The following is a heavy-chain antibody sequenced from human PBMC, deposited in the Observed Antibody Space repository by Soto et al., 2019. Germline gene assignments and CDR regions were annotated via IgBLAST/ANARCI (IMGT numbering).Heavy chain of an antibody. CDR3: ASPLRDRNYYYGMAV. J-gene: IGHJ6*02. V-gene: IGHV1-69*13. CDR1: GGTFSKYA. Sequence: SVKVSCKASGGTFSKYAFSWVRQAPGQGLEWLGGTIPMFGTPNYAQKFQGRVAISADESTATVYMELSSLRSEDTAVYFCASPLRDRNYYYGMAVWGQGTTVTVSS. D-gene: IGHD3-22*01. CDR2: TIPMFGTP.